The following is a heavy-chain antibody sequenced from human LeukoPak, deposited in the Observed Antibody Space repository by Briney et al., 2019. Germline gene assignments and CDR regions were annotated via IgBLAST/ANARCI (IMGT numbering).Heavy chain of an antibody. J-gene: IGHJ4*02. CDR1: GGSFSGYY. V-gene: IGHV4-34*01. D-gene: IGHD3-22*01. Sequence: XXSXXCXVYGGSFSGYYWSWIRQPPGKGLEWIGEINHSGSTNYNPSLKSRVTISVDTSKNQFSLKMSYVAAEDTAVYYCAXASYXYDXNGWVPFDYWGQGTLVTVSS. CDR3: AXASYXYDXNGWVPFDY. CDR2: INHSGST.